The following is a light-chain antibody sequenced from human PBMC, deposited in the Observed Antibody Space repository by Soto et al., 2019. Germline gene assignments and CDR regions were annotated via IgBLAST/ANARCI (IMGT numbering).Light chain of an antibody. V-gene: IGLV1-40*01. CDR3: QSYDRSLSADVV. J-gene: IGLJ2*01. Sequence: QSVLTQPPSVSGAPGQRVTISCTGSSSNIGAGYDVHWYQQLPGTAPKLLIYGNSNRPSGVPDRFSGSKSGTSASLAITGLQAEDEADYYCQSYDRSLSADVVFGGGTKVTVL. CDR2: GNS. CDR1: SSNIGAGYD.